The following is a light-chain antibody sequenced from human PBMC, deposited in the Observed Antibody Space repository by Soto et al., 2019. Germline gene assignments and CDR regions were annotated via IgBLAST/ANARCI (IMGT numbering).Light chain of an antibody. Sequence: EIVLTQSPGTLSLSPGERATLSCRASQSVSSSYLAWYQQKPGQAPRLLIYGASSRATGIPDRFSGSGSGTDFPLTISRLEPEDFAVYYCQQYGSPPTFGQGTKVEI. J-gene: IGKJ1*01. V-gene: IGKV3-20*01. CDR1: QSVSSSY. CDR2: GAS. CDR3: QQYGSPPT.